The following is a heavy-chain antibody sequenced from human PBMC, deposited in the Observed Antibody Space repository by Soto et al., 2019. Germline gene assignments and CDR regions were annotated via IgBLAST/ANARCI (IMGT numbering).Heavy chain of an antibody. D-gene: IGHD2-2*01. CDR1: GFTFNSAW. Sequence: EVPLVESGGALVKPGESLTLSCAASGFTFNSAWMTWVRQAPGKGLEWVGRIKSWTDGGRVDTAAPVKDRFTISRDDSKNTFYLQMNSLKSEDTAVYYCTTWRRDKSCISVSCYGDGAYWGQGTLVTVSS. CDR2: IKSWTDGGRV. CDR3: TTWRRDKSCISVSCYGDGAY. J-gene: IGHJ4*02. V-gene: IGHV3-15*02.